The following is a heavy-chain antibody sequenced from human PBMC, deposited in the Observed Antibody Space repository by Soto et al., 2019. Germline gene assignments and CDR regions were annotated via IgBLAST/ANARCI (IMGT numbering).Heavy chain of an antibody. CDR1: EFSLATKGVG. J-gene: IGHJ3*01. CDR3: AHLMITYGGVVGDDAFDV. CDR2: IYWDDDR. Sequence: QITLKESGPPAVKPTETLALTCTFSEFSLATKGVGVGWIRQPPGEALEWIAVIYWDDDRRYSPSLETRLRITKDTSKNQVVLTMTNMDFVDTATYYCAHLMITYGGVVGDDAFDVWGQGTVVTVSS. D-gene: IGHD3-16*02. V-gene: IGHV2-5*02.